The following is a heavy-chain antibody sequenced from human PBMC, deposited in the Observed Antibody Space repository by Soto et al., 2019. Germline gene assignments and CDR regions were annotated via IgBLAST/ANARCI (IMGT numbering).Heavy chain of an antibody. D-gene: IGHD3-10*01. CDR1: GFTFSSYA. V-gene: IGHV3-23*01. CDR2: SSGSGGST. J-gene: IGHJ4*02. CDR3: AKDLYYYGSGNCYDY. Sequence: EVQLLESGGGLVQPGGSLRPSCAASGFTFSSYAMSWVRQAPGKGLEWVSASSGSGGSTYYADSVKGRFTISKDNSKNTLYLQMNNLRAEDTAVYYCAKDLYYYGSGNCYDYWGQGTLVTVSS.